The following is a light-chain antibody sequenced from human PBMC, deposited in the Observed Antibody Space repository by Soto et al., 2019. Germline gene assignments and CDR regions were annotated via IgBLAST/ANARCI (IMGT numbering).Light chain of an antibody. CDR1: SSDVVGYNY. J-gene: IGLJ2*01. CDR2: DVS. Sequence: QSVLTQPRSVSGSPGQSVTISCTGTSSDVVGYNYVSWYQQHPGKAPKLMIYDVSKRPSGVPDRFSGSKSGNTASLTISGLQAEDEADYYCCSYAGSYTFEVVFGGGTKLTVL. V-gene: IGLV2-11*01. CDR3: CSYAGSYTFEVV.